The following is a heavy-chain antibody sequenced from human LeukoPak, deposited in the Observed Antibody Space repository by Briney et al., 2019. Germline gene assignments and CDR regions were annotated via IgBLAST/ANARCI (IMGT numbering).Heavy chain of an antibody. J-gene: IGHJ4*02. CDR2: IYYSGST. CDR3: ARLRGYSYGNIDY. V-gene: IGHV4-39*01. Sequence: SETLSLTCTVSGGSISSTGYYWGWIRQPPGQGLEWIGSIYYSGSTYYNPSLRSRLTISVDTSKNQFSLKLSSVSAADTAVYYCARLRGYSYGNIDYWGQGTLVTVSS. D-gene: IGHD5-18*01. CDR1: GGSISSTGYY.